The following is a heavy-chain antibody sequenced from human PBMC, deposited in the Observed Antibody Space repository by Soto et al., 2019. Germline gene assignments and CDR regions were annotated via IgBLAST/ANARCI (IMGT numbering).Heavy chain of an antibody. Sequence: SETLSLTCTVSGGSISSYYWSWIRQPPGKGLEWIGYIYYSGSTNYNPSLKSRVTISVDTSKNQFSLKLSSVTAADTAVYYCARELQVSAKLELSSWEYYYYHYYTDVSGKGTSVTGSS. J-gene: IGHJ6*03. CDR2: IYYSGST. V-gene: IGHV4-59*01. CDR1: GGSISSYY. CDR3: ARELQVSAKLELSSWEYYYYHYYTDV. D-gene: IGHD1-7*01.